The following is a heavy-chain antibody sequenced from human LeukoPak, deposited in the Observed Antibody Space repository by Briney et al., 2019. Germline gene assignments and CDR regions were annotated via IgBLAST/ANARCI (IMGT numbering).Heavy chain of an antibody. D-gene: IGHD5-24*01. J-gene: IGHJ4*02. CDR3: ARYRGYNEWDDY. Sequence: ASVKVSCKASGYTFTSYDINWVRQATGQGLEWMGWMNPNSGNTGYAQKFQGRVTMTRNTSISTAYMELSSLRSEDTAVYYCARYRGYNEWDDYWGQGTLVTVSS. CDR1: GYTFTSYD. V-gene: IGHV1-8*01. CDR2: MNPNSGNT.